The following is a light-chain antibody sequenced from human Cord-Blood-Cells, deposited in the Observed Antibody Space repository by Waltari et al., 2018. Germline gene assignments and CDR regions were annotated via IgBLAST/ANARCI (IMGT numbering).Light chain of an antibody. CDR1: QSVLYSSNNKNY. CDR2: WAS. CDR3: QQYYSTSLT. V-gene: IGKV4-1*01. Sequence: DIVMTQPPASLPVPLGERATIHCKSSQSVLYSSNNKNYLAWYQQKPGQPPKLLIYWASTRESGVPDRFSGSGSGTDFTLTISSLQAEDVAVYYCQQYYSTSLTFGGGTKVEIK. J-gene: IGKJ4*01.